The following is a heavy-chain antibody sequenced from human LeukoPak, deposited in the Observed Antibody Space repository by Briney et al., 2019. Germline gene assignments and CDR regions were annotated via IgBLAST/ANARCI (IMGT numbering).Heavy chain of an antibody. J-gene: IGHJ4*02. D-gene: IGHD6-6*01. V-gene: IGHV3-21*01. CDR3: ARSIAARPPLPFDY. Sequence: GGSLRLSCAASGFTFSSYSMNWVRQAPGKGLEWVSSISSSSSYIYYADSVKGRFTISRDNAKNSLYLQMNSLRAEDTAVYYCARSIAARPPLPFDYWGQGTLVTVSP. CDR1: GFTFSSYS. CDR2: ISSSSSYI.